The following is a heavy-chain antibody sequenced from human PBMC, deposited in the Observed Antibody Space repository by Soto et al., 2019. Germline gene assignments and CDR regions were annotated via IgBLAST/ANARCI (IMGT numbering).Heavy chain of an antibody. CDR1: GGTLSSYT. V-gene: IGHV1-69*02. CDR3: ARYKGYCSDTSCPDFDY. J-gene: IGHJ4*02. CDR2: VIPNLGVT. Sequence: QVQLVQSGAEVKKPGSSVKVSCKASGGTLSSYTFSWVRQAPGQGLEWMGRVIPNLGVTNYAKKFQGRFTIVVDTSTSTAYMEQNSRRYEDTAVYYCARYKGYCSDTSCPDFDYWGQGTLVTVSS. D-gene: IGHD2-15*01.